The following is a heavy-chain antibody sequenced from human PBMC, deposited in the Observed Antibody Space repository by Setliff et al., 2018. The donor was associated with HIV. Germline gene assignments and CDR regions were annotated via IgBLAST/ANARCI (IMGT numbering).Heavy chain of an antibody. Sequence: SETLSLTCNASSGSISNNNYYWGWVRQPPGKALEWIGHTYTNGRLNYNPSLQSRVAISMDTSRNRFSLTLSSVTAADTAVYFCAREDMSHWSGFLYESSWFDTWGRGILVTVSS. CDR3: AREDMSHWSGFLYESSWFDT. V-gene: IGHV4-4*08. CDR2: TYTNGRL. J-gene: IGHJ5*02. D-gene: IGHD3-3*01. CDR1: SGSISNNNYY.